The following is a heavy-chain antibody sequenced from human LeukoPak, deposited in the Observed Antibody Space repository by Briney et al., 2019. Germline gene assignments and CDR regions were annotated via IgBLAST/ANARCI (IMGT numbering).Heavy chain of an antibody. J-gene: IGHJ4*02. CDR1: GGSISSGVYY. V-gene: IGHV4-30-2*01. D-gene: IGHD3-22*01. Sequence: PSQTLSLTCTVSGGSISSGVYYWSWIRHPPGKGLEWIGYIYHSGSTYYNPSLKSRVTISVDRSKNQFSLKLSSVTAADTAVYYCARVDSSGYYPFDYWGQGTLVTVSS. CDR2: IYHSGST. CDR3: ARVDSSGYYPFDY.